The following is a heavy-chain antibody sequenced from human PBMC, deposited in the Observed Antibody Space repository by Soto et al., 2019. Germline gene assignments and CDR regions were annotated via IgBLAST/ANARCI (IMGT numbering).Heavy chain of an antibody. Sequence: GGSLRLSCAASGFTFSSYSMNWVRQAPGKGLEWVSSISSSSSYIYYADSVKGRFTISRDNAKNSLYLQMNSLRAEDTAVYYCARDRGYSYGPNFAYCRQGTLLTVSS. CDR1: GFTFSSYS. V-gene: IGHV3-21*01. D-gene: IGHD5-18*01. CDR2: ISSSSSYI. CDR3: ARDRGYSYGPNFAY. J-gene: IGHJ4*02.